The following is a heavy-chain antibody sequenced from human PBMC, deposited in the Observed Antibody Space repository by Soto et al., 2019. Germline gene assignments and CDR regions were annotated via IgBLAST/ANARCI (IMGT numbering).Heavy chain of an antibody. CDR2: IYYSGGT. Sequence: PSETLSLTCTVSVGSISSYYWSWIRQPPGKGLEWIGYIYYSGGTNYNPSLKSRVTISVDTSKNQFSLKLSSVTAADTAVYYCARLIITGTTMTDYWGQGTLVTVSS. V-gene: IGHV4-59*08. CDR1: VGSISSYY. CDR3: ARLIITGTTMTDY. D-gene: IGHD1-7*01. J-gene: IGHJ4*02.